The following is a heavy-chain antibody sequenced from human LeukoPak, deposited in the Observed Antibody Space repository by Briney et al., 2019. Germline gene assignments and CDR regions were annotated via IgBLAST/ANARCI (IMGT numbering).Heavy chain of an antibody. CDR1: GGTFSSYA. CDR3: ARDHEESYGYICFY. J-gene: IGHJ4*02. D-gene: IGHD5-18*01. V-gene: IGHV1-69*05. Sequence: SVKVSCKASGGTFSSYAISWVRQAPGQGLEWTGGIIPIFGTANYAQKFQGGVTITTDESTSTAYMELSSLRSEDTAVYYCARDHEESYGYICFYWGQGTLVTVSS. CDR2: IIPIFGTA.